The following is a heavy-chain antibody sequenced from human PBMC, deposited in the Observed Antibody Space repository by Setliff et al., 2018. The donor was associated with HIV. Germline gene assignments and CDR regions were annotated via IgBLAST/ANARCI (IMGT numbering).Heavy chain of an antibody. CDR2: IKHDGSEK. Sequence: GVLRLSCAASGFTFSYFWMSWVRQTPGKGLEWVANIKHDGSEKYYVDSLKGRFTISRDNAKNSLYLQMNSLRPEDTAVFYCARDRGGSDYFDYWGHGTLVTVSS. J-gene: IGHJ4*01. V-gene: IGHV3-7*01. CDR3: ARDRGGSDYFDY. CDR1: GFTFSYFW. D-gene: IGHD1-26*01.